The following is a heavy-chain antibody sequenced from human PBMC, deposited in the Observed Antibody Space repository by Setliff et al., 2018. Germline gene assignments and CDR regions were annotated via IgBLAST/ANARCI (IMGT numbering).Heavy chain of an antibody. J-gene: IGHJ6*03. CDR2: IIPIFGTA. CDR1: GGTFSSYA. V-gene: IGHV1-69*13. D-gene: IGHD3-3*01. Sequence: SVKVSCKASGGTFSSYAISWVRQAPGRGLEWMGGIIPIFGTANYAQKFQGRVTITADESTSTAYMELSSLRSEDTAVYYCARGRHPPWSGYPYYYMDVWGKGTTVTVSS. CDR3: ARGRHPPWSGYPYYYMDV.